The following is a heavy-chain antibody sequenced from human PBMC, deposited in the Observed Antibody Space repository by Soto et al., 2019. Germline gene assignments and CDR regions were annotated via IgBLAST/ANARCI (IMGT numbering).Heavy chain of an antibody. Sequence: SETLSLTCTVSGGSIRSSSYYWGWIRQPPGKGLEWIGSIYYSGSTYYNPSLKSRVTISVDTSKNQFSLKLSSVTAADTAVYYCASSLYYYDSSGYYPFDIWGQGTMVTVSS. D-gene: IGHD3-22*01. CDR2: IYYSGST. CDR3: ASSLYYYDSSGYYPFDI. V-gene: IGHV4-39*01. J-gene: IGHJ3*02. CDR1: GGSIRSSSYY.